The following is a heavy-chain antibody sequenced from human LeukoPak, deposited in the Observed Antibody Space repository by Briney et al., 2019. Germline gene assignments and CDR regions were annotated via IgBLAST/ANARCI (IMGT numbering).Heavy chain of an antibody. V-gene: IGHV4-61*03. CDR2: IYYSGTT. CDR1: GGSISSGDNY. J-gene: IGHJ6*02. D-gene: IGHD1-26*01. CDR3: ARHSYNYYGLEV. Sequence: SETLSLTCTVSGGSISSGDNYWSWIRRPPGKGLEWIGYIYYSGTTNYNPSLKSRVAMSVDTSNNHLPLRLTSVTAADTALYYCARHSYNYYGLEVWGQGTTITVSS.